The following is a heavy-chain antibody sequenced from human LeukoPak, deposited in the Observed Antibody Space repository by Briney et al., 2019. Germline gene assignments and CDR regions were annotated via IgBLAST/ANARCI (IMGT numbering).Heavy chain of an antibody. Sequence: GRSQKLSCAASGFTFSSYWMHWVRQAPGQGLVWVSRINSDGRSTGYADSVKGRFTISRDNSKNTLYLQMNSLRAEDMAVYFCAKLDYYDTHWGQGTLVTVSS. V-gene: IGHV3-74*01. CDR2: INSDGRST. J-gene: IGHJ4*02. CDR3: AKLDYYDTH. CDR1: GFTFSSYW. D-gene: IGHD3-22*01.